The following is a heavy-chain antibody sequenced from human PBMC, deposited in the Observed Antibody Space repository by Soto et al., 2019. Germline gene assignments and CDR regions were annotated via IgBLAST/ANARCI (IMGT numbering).Heavy chain of an antibody. D-gene: IGHD1-26*01. J-gene: IGHJ4*02. CDR3: ERGVGSSPQRY. CDR2: IYFSGRT. Sequence: SETLSLTCPVSGDSVSSGDYYWTWIRQPPGKGLEWVGHIYFSGRTNYIPSLESRVTISLDTSKNQFSLKLTSVTAADTAVYYCERGVGSSPQRYWGRGTLVTVSS. CDR1: GDSVSSGDYY. V-gene: IGHV4-61*08.